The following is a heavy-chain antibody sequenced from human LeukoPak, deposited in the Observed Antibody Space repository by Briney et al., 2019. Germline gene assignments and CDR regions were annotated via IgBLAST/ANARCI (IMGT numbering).Heavy chain of an antibody. CDR1: RFTFDSYW. J-gene: IGHJ4*02. V-gene: IGHV3-7*01. CDR2: IKDDGSQK. Sequence: PGGSLRLSCEASRFTFDSYWMSWVRQAPGKGLEWVANIKDDGSQKNYIDSVKGRFTISRDNAKASLFLQMNSLISEDTAVYYCARRNVGTGWSFHSWGQGTLVTVSS. CDR3: ARRNVGTGWSFHS. D-gene: IGHD2-15*01.